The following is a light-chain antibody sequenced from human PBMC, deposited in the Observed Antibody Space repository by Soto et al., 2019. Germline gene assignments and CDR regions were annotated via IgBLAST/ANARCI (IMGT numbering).Light chain of an antibody. CDR1: QSVSSY. CDR2: DAS. J-gene: IGKJ1*01. Sequence: EIVLTQSPATLSLSPGERATLSCRASQSVSSYLAWYKQKPGQAPRLLIYDASNSATGIPARFSGSWSGTDFTLTISSLEPEDFAVYYCQQRSNWRRTFGQGTKVEIK. CDR3: QQRSNWRRT. V-gene: IGKV3-11*01.